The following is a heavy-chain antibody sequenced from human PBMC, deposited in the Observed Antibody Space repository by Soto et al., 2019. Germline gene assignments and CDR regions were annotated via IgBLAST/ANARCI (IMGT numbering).Heavy chain of an antibody. D-gene: IGHD6-19*01. Sequence: QVHLQESGPGLVRPSETLSLTCTVSGGSLKTYYWSRIRQPPGGGLEWIGYIFSSGSPNYNPSLRGRVTISVDTSNNQFSLKLSSVTAADTAVYYCARVAGISYYNHMDVWGKGTAVAVSS. CDR3: ARVAGISYYNHMDV. CDR1: GGSLKTYY. V-gene: IGHV4-59*01. CDR2: IFSSGSP. J-gene: IGHJ6*03.